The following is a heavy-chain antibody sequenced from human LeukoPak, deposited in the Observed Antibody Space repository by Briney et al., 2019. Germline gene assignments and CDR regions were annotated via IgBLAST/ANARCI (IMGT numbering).Heavy chain of an antibody. CDR1: GGSISSSSYY. CDR2: IYYSGST. CDR3: ARHHPQTTYSSSPFYYYYYYMDV. J-gene: IGHJ6*03. Sequence: PSATLSLTCTVSGGSISSSSYYWGWIRQPPGKGLEWIGSIYYSGSTYYNPSLKSRVTISVDTSKNQFSLKLSSVTAADTAVYYCARHHPQTTYSSSPFYYYYYYMDVWGKGTTVTVSS. V-gene: IGHV4-39*01. D-gene: IGHD6-6*01.